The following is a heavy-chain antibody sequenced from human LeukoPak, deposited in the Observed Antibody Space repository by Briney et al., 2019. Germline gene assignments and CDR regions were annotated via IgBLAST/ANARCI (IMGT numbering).Heavy chain of an antibody. CDR3: ARGIKAWGTRGSYFGY. Sequence: PSETLSLTCTVSGGSLSSYYWSWIRQPPGKGLEWIGYIYYSGSTNYNPSLKSRVTISVDTSKNQFSLTLSSVTAADTAVYYCARGIKAWGTRGSYFGYWGRGTLVTVSS. CDR1: GGSLSSYY. CDR2: IYYSGST. D-gene: IGHD3-16*01. J-gene: IGHJ4*02. V-gene: IGHV4-59*01.